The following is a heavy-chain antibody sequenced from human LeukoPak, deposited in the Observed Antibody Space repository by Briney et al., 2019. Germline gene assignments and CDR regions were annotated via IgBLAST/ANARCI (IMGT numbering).Heavy chain of an antibody. CDR1: GFIFSSYN. J-gene: IGHJ4*02. Sequence: GGSLRLSCAASGFIFSSYNMNWVRQAPGKGLEWVSDITSSSNTIYYADSVKGRFTIYRDNAKNSLYVQMNSVRAEDTAVYYCAKRGGAYYYDSSGYYYPSDYYFDYWGQGTLVTVSS. V-gene: IGHV3-48*01. D-gene: IGHD3-22*01. CDR3: AKRGGAYYYDSSGYYYPSDYYFDY. CDR2: ITSSSNTI.